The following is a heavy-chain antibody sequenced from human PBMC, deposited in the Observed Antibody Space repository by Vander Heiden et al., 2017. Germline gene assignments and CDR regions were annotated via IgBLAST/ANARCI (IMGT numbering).Heavy chain of an antibody. V-gene: IGHV3-9*01. CDR3: AKDMRAVYYYGMDV. CDR1: GFHFGDHA. Sequence: EAQLVESGGNLAQPGRSLRLSCAAPGFHFGDHAMHWVRQRPGKGLEWVACISWNGDSIGYADSVKGRFIISRDNAKNSVYLQMNSLRPEDTALYYCAKDMRAVYYYGMDVWGQGIPVTVSS. CDR2: ISWNGDSI. J-gene: IGHJ6*02.